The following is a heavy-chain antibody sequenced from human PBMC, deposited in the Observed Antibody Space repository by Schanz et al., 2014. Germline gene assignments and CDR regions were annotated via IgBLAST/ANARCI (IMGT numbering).Heavy chain of an antibody. CDR2: MYSSGST. CDR3: AKFLYDDPS. CDR1: GGSINSGGYR. D-gene: IGHD3-3*01. V-gene: IGHV4-39*07. Sequence: QMQLQESGPGLVKPSETLSLTCSVSGGSINSGGYRWGWIRHPPGKGLEWIGTMYSSGSTYYNPSLKIRVPLLVDPSKNQFSLRLTSLTAADTAVYYCAKFLYDDPSWGQGTLVTVSS. J-gene: IGHJ5*02.